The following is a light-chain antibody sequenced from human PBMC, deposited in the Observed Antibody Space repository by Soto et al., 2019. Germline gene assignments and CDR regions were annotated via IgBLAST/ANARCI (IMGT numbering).Light chain of an antibody. CDR1: SSDVGGYNY. CDR2: DVS. V-gene: IGLV2-11*01. Sequence: QSVLTQPRPVSGSPGQSVAISCTGTSSDVGGYNYVSWYQQHPGKAPKVMIYDVSKRPSGVPDRFSGSKSGNTASLTISGLQAEDEADYYCCSYAGGPYVFGTGTKVTVL. J-gene: IGLJ1*01. CDR3: CSYAGGPYV.